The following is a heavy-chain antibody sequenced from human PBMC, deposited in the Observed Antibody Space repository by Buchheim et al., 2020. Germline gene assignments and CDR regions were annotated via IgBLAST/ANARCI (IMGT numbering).Heavy chain of an antibody. D-gene: IGHD6-13*01. CDR2: IYHSGST. CDR3: ASQHITTVAAAGIEIYYYYGMDV. J-gene: IGHJ6*02. CDR1: GGSISSSNW. V-gene: IGHV4-4*02. Sequence: QVQLQESGPGLVKPSGTLSLTCAVSGGSISSSNWWSWVRQPPGKGLEWIGEIYHSGSTNYNPSLTSRVTISVDKPKNQSSLKLSSVTAADTAVYYCASQHITTVAAAGIEIYYYYGMDVWGQGTT.